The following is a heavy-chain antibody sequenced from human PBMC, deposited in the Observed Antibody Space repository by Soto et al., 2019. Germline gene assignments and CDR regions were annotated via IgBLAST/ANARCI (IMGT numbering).Heavy chain of an antibody. CDR1: GFIFSSYW. J-gene: IGHJ4*02. D-gene: IGHD4-4*01. CDR3: ARVAVTDYFFDY. Sequence: GGSLRLSCAASGFIFSSYWMSWVRQAPGKGLEWVANIKQDGSEKYYVDAVKGRFTISRDNAKKSLYLQMNGLGAEDTAVYYCARVAVTDYFFDYRGQGTLVTVSS. V-gene: IGHV3-7*01. CDR2: IKQDGSEK.